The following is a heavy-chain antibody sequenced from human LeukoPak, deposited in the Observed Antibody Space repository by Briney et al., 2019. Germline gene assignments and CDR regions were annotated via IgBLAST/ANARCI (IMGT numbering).Heavy chain of an antibody. D-gene: IGHD4-17*01. J-gene: IGHJ4*02. CDR1: GGSISSYY. V-gene: IGHV4-59*01. CDR2: IYYSGST. CDR3: ARRPTGYFDY. Sequence: PSETLSLTCTVSGGSISSYYWSWIRQPPGKGLEWIGYIYYSGSTNYNPSLKSRVTISVDTSKNQFSLKLSSATAADAAVYYCARRPTGYFDYGGQGTLVTVSS.